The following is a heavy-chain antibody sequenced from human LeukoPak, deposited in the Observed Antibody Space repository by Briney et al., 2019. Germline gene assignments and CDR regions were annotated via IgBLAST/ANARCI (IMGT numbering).Heavy chain of an antibody. J-gene: IGHJ4*02. CDR3: ARDDSGYDLWFVY. CDR1: GFTFSSYW. V-gene: IGHV3-74*01. CDR2: INTDGSST. D-gene: IGHD5-12*01. Sequence: GGSLRLSCAASGFTFSSYWMHWVRQAPGKGLVWVSRINTDGSSTSYADSVKGRFTISRDNAKNTLYLQMNSLRAEDTAVYYCARDDSGYDLWFVYWGQGTLVTVSS.